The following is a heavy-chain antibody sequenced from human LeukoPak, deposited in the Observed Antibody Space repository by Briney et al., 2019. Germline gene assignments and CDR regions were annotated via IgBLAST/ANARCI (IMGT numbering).Heavy chain of an antibody. CDR3: ARSSGTYRSFDY. CDR2: IYYSGTT. J-gene: IGHJ4*02. CDR1: GDSISSYY. Sequence: SETLSLTCTVSGDSISSYYWSWIRQPPGKGLEWIGYIYYSGTTDYNPSLKSRVTISVDTSNNQFSLKVISVTAADTAVYYCARSSGTYRSFDYWGQGTLVTVSS. V-gene: IGHV4-59*01. D-gene: IGHD1-26*01.